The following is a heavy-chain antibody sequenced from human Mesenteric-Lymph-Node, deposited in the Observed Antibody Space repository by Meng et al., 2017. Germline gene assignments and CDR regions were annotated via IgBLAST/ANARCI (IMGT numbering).Heavy chain of an antibody. V-gene: IGHV3-23*01. CDR3: ARDPYSGYDYGSDY. J-gene: IGHJ4*02. CDR1: GFTFSSYA. Sequence: GESLKISCAASGFTFSSYAMSWVRQAPGKGLEWVSTISGSDASTYYIDSVKGRFTISRDNAKNSLYLQMNSLRAEDTALYYCARDPYSGYDYGSDYWGQGTLVTVSS. CDR2: ISGSDAST. D-gene: IGHD5-12*01.